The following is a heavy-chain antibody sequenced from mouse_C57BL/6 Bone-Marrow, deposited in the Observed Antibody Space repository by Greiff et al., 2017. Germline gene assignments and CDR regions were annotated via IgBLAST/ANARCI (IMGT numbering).Heavy chain of an antibody. Sequence: VQLQQPGAELVVPGASVKLSCKASGYTFTSYWMHWVKQRPGQGLEWIGEIDPSDSYTNYNQKFKGKSTLTVDKSSSTAYMQLSSLTSEDSAVYYCARTAYYSNYDAMDYWGQGTSVTVSS. CDR1: GYTFTSYW. D-gene: IGHD2-5*01. CDR2: IDPSDSYT. CDR3: ARTAYYSNYDAMDY. J-gene: IGHJ4*01. V-gene: IGHV1-69*01.